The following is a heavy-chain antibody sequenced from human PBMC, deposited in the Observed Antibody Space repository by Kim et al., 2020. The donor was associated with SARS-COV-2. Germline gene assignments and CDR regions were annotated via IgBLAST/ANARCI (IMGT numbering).Heavy chain of an antibody. D-gene: IGHD6-19*01. CDR3: ARAVGLVAPYYFDY. J-gene: IGHJ4*02. V-gene: IGHV3-48*04. CDR2: ISSSSTV. Sequence: GGSLRLSCAASGFTSYSMNWVRQAPGKGLEWVSYISSSSTVYYADSVKGRFTISRDNAKNSLYLQMNSLRAEDTAVYYCARAVGLVAPYYFDYWGQGTLV. CDR1: GFTSYS.